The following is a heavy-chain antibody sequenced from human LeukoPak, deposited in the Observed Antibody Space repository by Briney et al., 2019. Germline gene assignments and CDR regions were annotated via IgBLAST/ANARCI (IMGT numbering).Heavy chain of an antibody. CDR1: GGSFSGFY. J-gene: IGHJ6*02. D-gene: IGHD4-11*01. Sequence: PSETLSLTCTVYGGSFSGFYWSWIRQPPGKGLEWIGEINHSRSTNYNPSLKSRVTISVDTSKNQFSLKLSSVTAADTAVYYCARATVGNYYGMDVWGQGTTVTVSS. V-gene: IGHV4-34*01. CDR2: INHSRST. CDR3: ARATVGNYYGMDV.